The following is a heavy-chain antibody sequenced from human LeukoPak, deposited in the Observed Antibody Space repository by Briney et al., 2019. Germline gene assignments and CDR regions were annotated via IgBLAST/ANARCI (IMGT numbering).Heavy chain of an antibody. V-gene: IGHV1-8*01. CDR2: MNPNSGNT. CDR3: ARGGYDFWSGYFPFSYYYYMDV. D-gene: IGHD3-3*01. CDR1: GYTFTSYD. Sequence: ASVKVSCKASGYTFTSYDINWVRQATGQGLELMGLMNPNSGNTGYAQKFQGRVTMTRNTSISTAYMELSSLRSEDTAVYYCARGGYDFWSGYFPFSYYYYMDVWGKGTTVTVSS. J-gene: IGHJ6*03.